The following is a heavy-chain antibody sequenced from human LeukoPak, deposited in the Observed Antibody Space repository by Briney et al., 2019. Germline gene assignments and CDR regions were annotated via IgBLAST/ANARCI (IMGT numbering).Heavy chain of an antibody. Sequence: GRSLRLSCAASGFTFSSYAMHWVRQAPGKGLEWVAVISYDGSNKYYADSVKGRFTISRDNSKNTLYLQMNSLRPDDTAVYYCTRDLTGHYSIDYWGQGTLVTVSS. CDR1: GFTFSSYA. CDR2: ISYDGSNK. J-gene: IGHJ4*02. CDR3: TRDLTGHYSIDY. D-gene: IGHD3-22*01. V-gene: IGHV3-30-3*01.